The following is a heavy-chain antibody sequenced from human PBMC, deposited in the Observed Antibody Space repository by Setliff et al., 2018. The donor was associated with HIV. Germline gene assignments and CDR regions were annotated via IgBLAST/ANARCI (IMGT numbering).Heavy chain of an antibody. J-gene: IGHJ4*02. CDR1: EYDFTNYW. D-gene: IGHD2-21*02. Sequence: PGESLKISCKGPEYDFTNYWIGWVRQMPGRGLEWLGITYPAASHTIYSPSFQGQVTISVDTSISTAYLQWSSLKASDTAMYYCARLSVVTATRIYYFDYWGQGTLVTVSS. CDR2: TYPAASHT. CDR3: ARLSVVTATRIYYFDY. V-gene: IGHV5-51*01.